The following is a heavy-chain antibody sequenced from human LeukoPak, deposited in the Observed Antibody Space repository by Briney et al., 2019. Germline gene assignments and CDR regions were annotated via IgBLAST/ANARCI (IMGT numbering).Heavy chain of an antibody. J-gene: IGHJ3*02. Sequence: ASVKVSCKASGYSFSNYGISWVRQAPGQGLEWMGWISTYDVDTKYAQKFQGRVTMTTDTSTSTAYMDLRSLRSDDTAVYYCARGVTARDSYDIWGQGTMLIVSS. D-gene: IGHD2-21*02. CDR1: GYSFSNYG. CDR2: ISTYDVDT. CDR3: ARGVTARDSYDI. V-gene: IGHV1-18*01.